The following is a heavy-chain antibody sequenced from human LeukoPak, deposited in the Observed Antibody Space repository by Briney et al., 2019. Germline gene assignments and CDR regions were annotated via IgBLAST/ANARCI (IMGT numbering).Heavy chain of an antibody. D-gene: IGHD6-19*01. CDR2: IWYDGSNK. Sequence: GGSLRLFCAASGFTFSSYGMHWVRQAPGKGLEWVAVIWYDGSNKYYADSVKGRFTISRDNSKNTLYLQMNSLRAEDTAVYYCARDGAGEGYFDYWGQGTLVTVSS. J-gene: IGHJ4*02. CDR3: ARDGAGEGYFDY. CDR1: GFTFSSYG. V-gene: IGHV3-33*01.